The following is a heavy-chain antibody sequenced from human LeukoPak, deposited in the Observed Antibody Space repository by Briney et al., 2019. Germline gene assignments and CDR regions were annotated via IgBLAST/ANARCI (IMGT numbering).Heavy chain of an antibody. CDR1: GFTFSSYS. D-gene: IGHD2-2*01. CDR2: ISSSSSYI. Sequence: PGGSLRLSCAASGFTFSSYSMNWVRQAPGKGLEWVSSISSSSSYIYYADSVKGRFTISRDNAKNSLYLQMNSLRAEDTAVYYCAREVREYQLLGSIDYWGQGTLVTVPS. J-gene: IGHJ4*02. V-gene: IGHV3-21*01. CDR3: AREVREYQLLGSIDY.